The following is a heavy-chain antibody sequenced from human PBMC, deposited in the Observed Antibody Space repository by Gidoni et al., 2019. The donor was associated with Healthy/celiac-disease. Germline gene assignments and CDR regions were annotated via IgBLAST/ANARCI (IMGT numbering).Heavy chain of an antibody. Sequence: QLQLQESGPGLVKPSETLSLTCTVSGGSISSSSYYWGWIRPPPGKGLELIGSIYYSGSTYYNPSLKSRVTISVDTSKNQFSLKLSSVTAADTAVYYCARRLLNYYFDYWGQGTLVTVSS. CDR2: IYYSGST. CDR1: GGSISSSSYY. D-gene: IGHD1-7*01. V-gene: IGHV4-39*01. CDR3: ARRLLNYYFDY. J-gene: IGHJ4*02.